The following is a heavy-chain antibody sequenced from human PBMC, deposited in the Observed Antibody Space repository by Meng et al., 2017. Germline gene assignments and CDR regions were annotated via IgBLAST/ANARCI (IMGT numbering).Heavy chain of an antibody. J-gene: IGHJ4*02. D-gene: IGHD2-8*02. CDR1: EDTVSSNRAA. CDR3: ARGVVYAISYFDY. Sequence: LQQLEPGLVKPSQTHALHSALPEDTVSSNRAAWNWIRQSPSRGLEWLGRTYYRSKWYNDYAVSVKSRITINPDTSKNQFSLQLNSVTPEDTAVYYCARGVVYAISYFDYWGQGTLVTVFS. CDR2: TYYRSKWYN. V-gene: IGHV6-1*01.